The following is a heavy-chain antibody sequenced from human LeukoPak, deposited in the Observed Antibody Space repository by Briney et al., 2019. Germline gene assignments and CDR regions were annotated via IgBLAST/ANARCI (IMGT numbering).Heavy chain of an antibody. J-gene: IGHJ4*02. V-gene: IGHV3-30-3*01. Sequence: HPGRSLRLSCAASGFTFSSYAMHWVRQAPGKGLEWVAVISYDGSNKYYADSVKGRFTISRDNFKNTLYLQKNSLRAEDTAVYYCARDIRGYYFEYWGQGTLVTVSS. CDR1: GFTFSSYA. CDR3: ARDIRGYYFEY. CDR2: ISYDGSNK.